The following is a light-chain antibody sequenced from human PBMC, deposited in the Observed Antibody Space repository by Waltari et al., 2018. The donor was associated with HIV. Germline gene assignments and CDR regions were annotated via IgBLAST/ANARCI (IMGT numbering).Light chain of an antibody. CDR3: QQYGNSPRA. CDR2: GAS. CDR1: QSVPSNY. Sequence: EIVLTQSPGTLSLSPGERATLSCRASQSVPSNYLAWYQHKPGQAPRLLMYGASSRATGIPDRFTGSGSGTDFTLTINTLGPEDFAVYYCQQYGNSPRAFGQGTKVEIK. J-gene: IGKJ1*01. V-gene: IGKV3-20*01.